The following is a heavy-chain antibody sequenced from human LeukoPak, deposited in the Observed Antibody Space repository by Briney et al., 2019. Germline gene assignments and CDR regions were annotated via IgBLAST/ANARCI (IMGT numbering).Heavy chain of an antibody. CDR2: IYYSGST. CDR3: ARGRKAVTEPYYFDY. CDR1: GGSISSSSYY. V-gene: IGHV4-39*07. Sequence: SETLSLTCTVSGGSISSSSYYWGWIRQPPGKGLEWIGSIYYSGSTYYNPSLKSRVTISVDTSKNQFSLKLSSVTAADTAVYYCARGRKAVTEPYYFDYWGQGTLVTVSS. D-gene: IGHD6-19*01. J-gene: IGHJ4*02.